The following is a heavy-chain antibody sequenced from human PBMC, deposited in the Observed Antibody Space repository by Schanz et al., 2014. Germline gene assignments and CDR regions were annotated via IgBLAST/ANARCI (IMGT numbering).Heavy chain of an antibody. J-gene: IGHJ4*02. Sequence: QVQLVESGGGVVQPGRSLRLSCAASGFNFGSHGMHWVRQAPGKGLEWVAVISYDGSFKNYADSVRGRITMSRDNSKNTMYLQMNSLRAEDTAVYYCARGGFFDSTSFDSWGQGTLVTVSS. CDR3: ARGGFFDSTSFDS. CDR2: ISYDGSFK. D-gene: IGHD2-2*01. CDR1: GFNFGSHG. V-gene: IGHV3-33*01.